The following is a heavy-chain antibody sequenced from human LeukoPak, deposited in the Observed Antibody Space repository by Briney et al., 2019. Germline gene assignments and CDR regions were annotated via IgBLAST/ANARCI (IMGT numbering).Heavy chain of an antibody. Sequence: SETLSLTCTVSGGSISSSSYHWGWIRQPPGKGLEWIGSIYYSGSTYYNPSLKSRVTISVDTSKNQFSLKLSSVTAADTAVYYCARLGYCSGGSCYYFDYWGQGTLVTVSS. J-gene: IGHJ4*02. D-gene: IGHD2-15*01. CDR2: IYYSGST. CDR1: GGSISSSSYH. CDR3: ARLGYCSGGSCYYFDY. V-gene: IGHV4-39*01.